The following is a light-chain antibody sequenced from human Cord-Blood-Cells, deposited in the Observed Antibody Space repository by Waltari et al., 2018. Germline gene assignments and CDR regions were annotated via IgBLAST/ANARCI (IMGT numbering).Light chain of an antibody. CDR2: DVS. CDR3: SSYTSSSNYV. V-gene: IGLV2-14*01. J-gene: IGLJ1*01. CDR1: SSDVGGSNY. Sequence: QSALTQPASVSGSPGQSIPISCTGTSSDVGGSNYVSWYQQHPGKAPKLMIYDVSNRASGVSNRFSGSKSGNTASLTISGLQAEDEADYYCSSYTSSSNYVFGTGTKVTVL.